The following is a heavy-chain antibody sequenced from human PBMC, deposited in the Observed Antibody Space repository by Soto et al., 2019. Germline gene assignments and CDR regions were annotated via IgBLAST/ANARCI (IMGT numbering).Heavy chain of an antibody. D-gene: IGHD1-26*01. V-gene: IGHV1-2*02. CDR1: GYTFTGYY. CDR3: AKARGSGSYWHYYYGMDV. CDR2: INPNSGGT. J-gene: IGHJ6*02. Sequence: ASVKVSCKASGYTFTGYYMHWVRQAPGQGLEWMGWINPNSGGTNYAQKFQGRVTMTRDTSISTAYMELNSLRAEDTAVYYCAKARGSGSYWHYYYGMDVWGQGTTVTVSS.